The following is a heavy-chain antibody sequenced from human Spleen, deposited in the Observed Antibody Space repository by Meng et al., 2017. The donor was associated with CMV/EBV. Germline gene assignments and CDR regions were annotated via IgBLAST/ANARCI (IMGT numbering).Heavy chain of an antibody. D-gene: IGHD5-24*01. Sequence: GGSLRLSCAASGFTFSSYAMHWVRQAPGKGLEWVALISYDGSNHYYADSAKGRFTISRDNSQNTLYLQMNGLRTEDTAVYYCARERDYQVGYRSYGMDVWGQGTTVTVSS. CDR3: ARERDYQVGYRSYGMDV. CDR1: GFTFSSYA. V-gene: IGHV3-30*04. CDR2: ISYDGSNH. J-gene: IGHJ6*02.